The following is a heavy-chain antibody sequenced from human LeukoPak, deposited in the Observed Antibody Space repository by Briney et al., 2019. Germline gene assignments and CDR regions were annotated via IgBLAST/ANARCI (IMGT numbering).Heavy chain of an antibody. CDR2: IYYRGST. CDR3: ARGGYSRGWSYHYFDY. D-gene: IGHD6-19*01. Sequence: SATLSLTCTVAGGSISSYYWSWIRQPPGNGLECNGSIYYRGSTNNNPSLKSQATISVDTSKNQFSLKLSSVTAADTAVYYCARGGYSRGWSYHYFDYWGRGTLVTVSS. V-gene: IGHV4-59*01. J-gene: IGHJ4*02. CDR1: GGSISSYY.